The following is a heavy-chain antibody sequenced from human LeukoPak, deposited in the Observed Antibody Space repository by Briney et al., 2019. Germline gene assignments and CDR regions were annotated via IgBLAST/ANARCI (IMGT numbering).Heavy chain of an antibody. D-gene: IGHD5-18*01. CDR2: ISYDGNSE. Sequence: GGPLRLSCTVSGFTFSGSSMHWLRQAPGQGLEWVATISYDGNSEYYRDSVKGRFAVSRVNSKNTLYLQMQSLRHEDTAVYFCARPGDSPFDHWGQGTLVTVSS. CDR3: ARPGDSPFDH. V-gene: IGHV3-30*09. J-gene: IGHJ4*02. CDR1: GFTFSGSS.